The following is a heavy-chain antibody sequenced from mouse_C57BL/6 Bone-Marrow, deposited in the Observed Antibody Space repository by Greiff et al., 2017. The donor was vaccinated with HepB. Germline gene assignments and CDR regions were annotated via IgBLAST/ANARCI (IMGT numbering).Heavy chain of an antibody. Sequence: QVHVKQSGAELARPGASVKLSCKASGYTFTSYGISWVKQRTGQGLEWIGEIYPRSGNTYYNEKFKGKATLTADKSSSTAYMELRSLTSEDSAVYFCANYSNYVWFAYWGQGTLVTVSA. CDR2: IYPRSGNT. CDR3: ANYSNYVWFAY. V-gene: IGHV1-81*01. D-gene: IGHD2-5*01. CDR1: GYTFTSYG. J-gene: IGHJ3*01.